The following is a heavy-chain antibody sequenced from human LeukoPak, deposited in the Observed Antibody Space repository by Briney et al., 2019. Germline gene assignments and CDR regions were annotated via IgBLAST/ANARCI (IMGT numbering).Heavy chain of an antibody. Sequence: GGSLRLSCAASGFTFSSYSMNWVRQAPGKGLEWVSFISSSSSYIYYADSVKGRFTISRDNAKNSLYLQMNGLRAEDTAVYYCARSEMGYYNYYMDVWGKGTTVTISS. V-gene: IGHV3-21*01. J-gene: IGHJ6*03. CDR3: ARSEMGYYNYYMDV. CDR2: ISSSSSYI. CDR1: GFTFSSYS. D-gene: IGHD5-24*01.